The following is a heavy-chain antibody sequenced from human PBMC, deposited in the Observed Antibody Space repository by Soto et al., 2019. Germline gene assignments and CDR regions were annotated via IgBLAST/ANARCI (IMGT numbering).Heavy chain of an antibody. CDR2: ITSKSAGATT. J-gene: IGHJ4*02. CDR3: YTEHTLFMAH. V-gene: IGHV3-15*01. CDR1: GFTFSNAW. Sequence: PGGSLRLSCVASGFTFSNAWMSWVRQIPGKGLEWIGRITSKSAGATTAYAAPVTGRFTVSRDDLKNTLYLQLNSLQTEDTGIYYCYTEHTLFMAHWGQGTLVTV.